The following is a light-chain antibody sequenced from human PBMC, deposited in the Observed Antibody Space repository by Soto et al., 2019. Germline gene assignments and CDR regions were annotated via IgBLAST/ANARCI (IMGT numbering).Light chain of an antibody. V-gene: IGKV3-11*01. Sequence: LLTQSPATLSLPPGERATLSCRASQTVSSFLAWYQQKPGQAPRLLIHDSSDRATGIPARFSGRGSGTDFTLTISSLEPEDVAVYYCQQRSNWPLTFGGGTRVEI. J-gene: IGKJ4*01. CDR2: DSS. CDR3: QQRSNWPLT. CDR1: QTVSSF.